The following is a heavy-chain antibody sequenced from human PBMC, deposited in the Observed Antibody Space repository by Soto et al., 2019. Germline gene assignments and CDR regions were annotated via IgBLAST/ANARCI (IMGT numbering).Heavy chain of an antibody. J-gene: IGHJ5*02. D-gene: IGHD6-13*01. CDR3: ARALVTAAGTSLFDP. CDR2: IYYSGST. CDR1: GGSISSYY. V-gene: IGHV4-59*01. Sequence: SETLSLTCTVSGGSISSYYWSWIRQPPGKGLEWIGYIYYSGSTNYNPSLKSRVTISVDTSKNQFSLKLSSVTAADTAVYYCARALVTAAGTSLFDPWGQGTLVTVSS.